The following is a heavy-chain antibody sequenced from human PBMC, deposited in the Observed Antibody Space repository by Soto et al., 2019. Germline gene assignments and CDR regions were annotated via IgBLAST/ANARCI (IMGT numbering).Heavy chain of an antibody. V-gene: IGHV3-64*01. CDR3: ARRARPDFYYMDV. Sequence: EVQLAESGGGLAQPGGSLRLSWAASGFPLSGYAMDWVRQAPGKGLEYVSGISSNGVGTYYANSVQGRFTISRDNSKNTVYLQMGSLRPEDMAVYYCARRARPDFYYMDVWGKGTTVTVSS. J-gene: IGHJ6*03. CDR1: GFPLSGYA. CDR2: ISSNGVGT. D-gene: IGHD6-6*01.